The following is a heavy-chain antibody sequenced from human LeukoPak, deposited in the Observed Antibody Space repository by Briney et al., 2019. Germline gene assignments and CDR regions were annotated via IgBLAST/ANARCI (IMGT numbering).Heavy chain of an antibody. J-gene: IGHJ3*02. CDR3: ARFEDYGGNRDVFDI. CDR1: GYTFTAYY. V-gene: IGHV1-2*02. Sequence: ASVKVSCKASGYTFTAYYINWARQAPGQGLEWMGWINPHSGGAVYAQGFQGRVTMTRDTSISTAYMELSRLRSDDTAVYYCARFEDYGGNRDVFDIWGQGTMVTVSS. D-gene: IGHD4-23*01. CDR2: INPHSGGA.